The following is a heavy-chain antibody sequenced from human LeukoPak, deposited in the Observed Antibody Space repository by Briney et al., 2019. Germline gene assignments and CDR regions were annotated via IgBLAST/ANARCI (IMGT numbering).Heavy chain of an antibody. V-gene: IGHV5-51*01. D-gene: IGHD4-17*01. Sequence: GESLQISCKGSGSSFTSYWIGWVRPMPGKGLEWMGIIYPGDSDTRYSPSFQGQVTISADKSISTAYLQWNSLKASDTAMYYCARFLRGYGDYDYFDYWGQGTLVTVSS. CDR3: ARFLRGYGDYDYFDY. CDR2: IYPGDSDT. CDR1: GSSFTSYW. J-gene: IGHJ4*02.